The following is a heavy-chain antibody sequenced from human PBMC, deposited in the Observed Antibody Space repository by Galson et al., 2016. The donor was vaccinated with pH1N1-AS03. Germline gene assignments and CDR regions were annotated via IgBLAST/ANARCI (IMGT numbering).Heavy chain of an antibody. CDR3: AAPYYDSSDDGGYFDL. CDR1: GASIPSRNNY. Sequence: ETLSLTCTVSGASIPSRNNYWGWIRQPPGEGLEWIGSIYAGDNYYYNPSLKSRVTISVDTSKNHFSLKLNSVTAADTAVYYCAAPYYDSSDDGGYFDLWGRGTLVSVSS. J-gene: IGHJ2*01. V-gene: IGHV4-39*07. CDR2: IYAGDNY. D-gene: IGHD3-22*01.